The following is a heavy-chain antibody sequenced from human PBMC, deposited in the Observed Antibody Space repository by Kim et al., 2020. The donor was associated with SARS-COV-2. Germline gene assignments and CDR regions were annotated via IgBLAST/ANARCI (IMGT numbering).Heavy chain of an antibody. J-gene: IGHJ4*02. V-gene: IGHV4-39*01. D-gene: IGHD6-19*01. CDR3: ARPMYSSGWRVDY. Sequence: YNPSLKSRVNIFGDTSKTQFSLNLSSVTAADTAVYYCARPMYSSGWRVDYWGQGTLVTVSS.